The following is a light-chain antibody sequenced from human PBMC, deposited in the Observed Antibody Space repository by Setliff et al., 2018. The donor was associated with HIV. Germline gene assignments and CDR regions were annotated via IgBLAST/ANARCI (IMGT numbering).Light chain of an antibody. V-gene: IGLV1-44*01. Sequence: QSALAQPPSASGTPGQKVTISCSGSSSNIGSNTVNWYQQLPGTAPKLLIYSSNVRPSRVPDRFSGSKSGTSASPAISGLQAEDEADYYCAAWDDSLTGYVFGTGTKV. J-gene: IGLJ1*01. CDR1: SSNIGSNT. CDR3: AAWDDSLTGYV. CDR2: SSN.